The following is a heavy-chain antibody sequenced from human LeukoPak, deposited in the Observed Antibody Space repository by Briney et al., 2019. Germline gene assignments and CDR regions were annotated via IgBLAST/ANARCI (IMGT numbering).Heavy chain of an antibody. CDR2: IYYSGGT. CDR1: SGSINYYY. V-gene: IGHV4-59*01. Sequence: PSETLSFTCTVSSGSINYYYWVWLRQRPGLGLEWSGYIYYSGGTHYNPSLKSRVTMLVDTSKNQFSLKLTAVTAADTAVYYCARGTPGAGHFDYGGQGSLVTVPS. J-gene: IGHJ4*02. D-gene: IGHD7-27*01. CDR3: ARGTPGAGHFDY.